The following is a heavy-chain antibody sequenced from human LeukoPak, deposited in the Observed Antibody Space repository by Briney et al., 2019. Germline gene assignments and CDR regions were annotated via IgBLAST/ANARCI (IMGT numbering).Heavy chain of an antibody. CDR1: GFTFSSYS. Sequence: GGSLRLSCAASGFTFSSYSMNWVHQAPGKGLEWVSSISSSSSYIYYADSVKGRFTISRDNAKNSLYLQMNSLRAEDTAVYYCARARARYYYDSSGSDYWGQGTLVTVSS. V-gene: IGHV3-21*01. CDR2: ISSSSSYI. D-gene: IGHD3-22*01. J-gene: IGHJ4*02. CDR3: ARARARYYYDSSGSDY.